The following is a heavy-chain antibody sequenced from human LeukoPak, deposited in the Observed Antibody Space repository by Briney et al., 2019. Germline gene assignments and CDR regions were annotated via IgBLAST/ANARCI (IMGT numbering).Heavy chain of an antibody. CDR3: VKGSGTNDYGMDT. CDR1: GFTFNRCG. V-gene: IGHV3-30*18. D-gene: IGHD3-10*01. J-gene: IGHJ6*02. CDR2: IVYDGSHQ. Sequence: PGGSLRLSCGASGFTFNRCGMHWVRQAPGKGLEWVAVIVYDGSHQYYTDSVKGRFTISRDNSKNTVFLQMDSLRAEDTGEYYRVKGSGTNDYGMDTWGQGTTVTVPS.